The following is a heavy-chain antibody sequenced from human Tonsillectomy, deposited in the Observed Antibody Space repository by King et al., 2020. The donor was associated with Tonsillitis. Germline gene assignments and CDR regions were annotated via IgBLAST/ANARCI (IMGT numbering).Heavy chain of an antibody. CDR1: GGSISSSSYY. J-gene: IGHJ3*02. CDR2: SYYTGST. CDR3: ARHFRARYAFDI. Sequence: QLQESGPGLLKSSETLSLTCTVSGGSISSSSYYWGWLRQPPGKGLEWIGSSYYTGSTYSNPSLKSRVTISVDTSKNQFSLKLSSVTAADTAVYYCARHFRARYAFDIWGQGTMVTVSS. V-gene: IGHV4-39*07. D-gene: IGHD2/OR15-2a*01.